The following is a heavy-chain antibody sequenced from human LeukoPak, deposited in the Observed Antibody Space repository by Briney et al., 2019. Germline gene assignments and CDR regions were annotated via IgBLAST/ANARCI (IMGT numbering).Heavy chain of an antibody. J-gene: IGHJ4*02. D-gene: IGHD2-8*02. Sequence: GASVKVSCKASGYTFTAYYIYWVRQAPGQGLEWMGWIDTNTGATKYAQKFQGRVTITRDTSTGTAYMELSSLISGDTALYYCASEAFCAGGSCNVQRVASWGPGTLVTVSS. CDR2: IDTNTGAT. V-gene: IGHV1-2*02. CDR1: GYTFTAYY. CDR3: ASEAFCAGGSCNVQRVAS.